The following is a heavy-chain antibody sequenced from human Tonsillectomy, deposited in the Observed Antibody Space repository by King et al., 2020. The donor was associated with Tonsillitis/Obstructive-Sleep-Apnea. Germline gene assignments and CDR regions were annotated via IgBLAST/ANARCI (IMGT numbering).Heavy chain of an antibody. CDR3: ARDPRGGSGTNWFDP. J-gene: IGHJ5*02. V-gene: IGHV4-59*01. CDR1: GGSISSYY. D-gene: IGHD6-25*01. Sequence: VQLQESGPGLVKPSETLSLTCTVSGGSISSYYWSWIRQPPGKGLEWIGYIYYSGSTNYNPSLKSRVTISVDTSKNQFSLKLSTVTAADTAVYYCARDPRGGSGTNWFDPWGQGTLVTVSS. CDR2: IYYSGST.